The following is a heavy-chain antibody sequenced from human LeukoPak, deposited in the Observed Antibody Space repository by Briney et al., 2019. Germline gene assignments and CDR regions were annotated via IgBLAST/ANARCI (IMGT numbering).Heavy chain of an antibody. CDR2: INPSGGST. Sequence: ASVKVSCKASGYTFTSYYMHWVRQAPGQGLGWMGIINPSGGSTSYAQKFQGRVTMTTDISTSTAYMELRSLRSDDTAVYYCARENRGRIAVAGTRFAAFDIWGQGTMVTVSS. J-gene: IGHJ3*02. CDR3: ARENRGRIAVAGTRFAAFDI. V-gene: IGHV1-46*01. CDR1: GYTFTSYY. D-gene: IGHD6-19*01.